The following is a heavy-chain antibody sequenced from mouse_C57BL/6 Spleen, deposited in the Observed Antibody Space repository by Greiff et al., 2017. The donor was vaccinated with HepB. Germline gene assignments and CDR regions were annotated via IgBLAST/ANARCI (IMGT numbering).Heavy chain of an antibody. J-gene: IGHJ3*01. Sequence: VQVVESGAELARPGASVKLSCKASGYTFTSYGISWVTQRTGQGLEWIGEIYPRSGNTYYNEKFKGKATLTADKSSSTAYLELRSLTSEDSAVYFCVLELEPGFAYWGQGTLVAVSA. V-gene: IGHV1-81*01. CDR3: VLELEPGFAY. CDR1: GYTFTSYG. CDR2: IYPRSGNT. D-gene: IGHD4-1*01.